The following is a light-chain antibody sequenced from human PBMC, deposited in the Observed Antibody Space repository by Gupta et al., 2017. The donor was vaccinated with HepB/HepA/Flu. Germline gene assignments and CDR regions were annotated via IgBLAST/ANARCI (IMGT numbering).Light chain of an antibody. CDR1: QSVSSY. V-gene: IGKV3-11*01. Sequence: EIVLKQSPATLSLSPGESANLSCRASQSVSSYLAWYQQKPGQAPRLLIYDASNRATGIPARFSGGGSETYFTLTISSLEPEDFAVYYCQQRSTWPLTFGGGTKLEIK. J-gene: IGKJ4*01. CDR2: DAS. CDR3: QQRSTWPLT.